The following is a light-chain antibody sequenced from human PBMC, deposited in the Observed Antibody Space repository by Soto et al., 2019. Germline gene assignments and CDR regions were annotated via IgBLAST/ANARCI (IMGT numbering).Light chain of an antibody. V-gene: IGLV3-21*04. J-gene: IGLJ2*01. Sequence: SYELTQPPSVSVAPGKTAKIPCGGNNIGSKSVHGYQQKPGQAPVLVIYHDSARPSGIPERFSGSNSGNTATLTISRVEAGDEADYYCHVWDSSSDHVVFGGGTKLTVL. CDR3: HVWDSSSDHVV. CDR1: NIGSKS. CDR2: HDS.